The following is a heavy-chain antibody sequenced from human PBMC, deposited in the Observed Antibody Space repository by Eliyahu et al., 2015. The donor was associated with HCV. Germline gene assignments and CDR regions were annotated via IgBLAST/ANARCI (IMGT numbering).Heavy chain of an antibody. D-gene: IGHD2-15*01. J-gene: IGHJ4*02. CDR2: INHSGST. Sequence: QVQLQQWGAGLLKPSETLSXTCAVYGGSFSGYYWXWIRQPPGKGLEWIGEINHSGSTNXNPSLXSRVTISVDTSKNQFSLKLSSVTAADTAVYYCARGQKFRSRHFDYWGQGTLVTVSS. V-gene: IGHV4-34*01. CDR1: GGSFSGYY. CDR3: ARGQKFRSRHFDY.